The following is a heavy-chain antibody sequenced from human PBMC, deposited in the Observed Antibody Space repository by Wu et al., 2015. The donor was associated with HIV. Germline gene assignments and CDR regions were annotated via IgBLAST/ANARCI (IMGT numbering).Heavy chain of an antibody. CDR3: ASGGIPVPGTSFYYYYGMDV. CDR2: IIPIFGTA. CDR1: GGTFSSYA. D-gene: IGHD6-19*01. J-gene: IGHJ6*02. V-gene: IGHV1-69*13. Sequence: QVQLVQSGAEVKKPGSSVKVSCKASGGTFSSYAISWVRQAPGQGLEWMGRIIPIFGTANYAQKFQGRVTITADESTSTAYMELSSLRSEDTAVYYCASGGIPVPGTSFYYYYGMDVWGQGTTVTVSS.